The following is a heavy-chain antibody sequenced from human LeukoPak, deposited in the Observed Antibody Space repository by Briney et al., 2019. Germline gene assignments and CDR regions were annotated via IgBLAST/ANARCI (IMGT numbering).Heavy chain of an antibody. J-gene: IGHJ4*02. V-gene: IGHV3-53*01. CDR3: ARGLAQAGILGVFDY. Sequence: PGGSLRLSCAASGFAVSSNHMNWVRQAPGKGLEWVSLIHSGGSTYYADSVKGRFTISRDNSRNTLDLQMNTLRAEDTAVYYCARGLAQAGILGVFDYWGQGTMLTVSS. CDR1: GFAVSSNH. D-gene: IGHD6-13*01. CDR2: IHSGGST.